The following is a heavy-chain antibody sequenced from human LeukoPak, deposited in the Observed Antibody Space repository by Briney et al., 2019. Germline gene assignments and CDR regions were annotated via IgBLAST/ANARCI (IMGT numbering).Heavy chain of an antibody. D-gene: IGHD1-26*01. Sequence: SETLSLTCTVSGTSISSYYWSWIRQPPGKGLEWIGYIFHSGNTNYNPSLKSRVTMSIDTSKNQFSLRLSSVTAADTAVYYCARQPYTIGAYYFDYWGPGTLVSVSS. V-gene: IGHV4-59*08. CDR2: IFHSGNT. CDR3: ARQPYTIGAYYFDY. J-gene: IGHJ4*02. CDR1: GTSISSYY.